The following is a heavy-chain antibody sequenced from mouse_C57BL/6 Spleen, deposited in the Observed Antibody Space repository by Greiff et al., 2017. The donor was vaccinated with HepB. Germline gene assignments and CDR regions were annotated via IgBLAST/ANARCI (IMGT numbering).Heavy chain of an antibody. CDR3: ASHDYIFDY. D-gene: IGHD2-4*01. CDR1: GYTFTSYW. CDR2: IDPSDSYT. Sequence: QVQLQQPGAELVRPGTSVKLSCKASGYTFTSYWMHWVKQRPGQGLEWIGVIDPSDSYTNYNQKFKGKATLTVDTSSSTAYMQLSSLTSEDSAVYYCASHDYIFDYWGQGTTLTVSS. J-gene: IGHJ2*01. V-gene: IGHV1-59*01.